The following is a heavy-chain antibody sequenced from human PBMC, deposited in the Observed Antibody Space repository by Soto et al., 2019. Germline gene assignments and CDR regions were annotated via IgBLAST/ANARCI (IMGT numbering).Heavy chain of an antibody. Sequence: PSETLSLTCTVSGGSISSYYWSWIRQPAGKGLEWIGRIYTSGSTNYNPSLKSRVTMSVDTSKNQFSLKLSSVTAADTAVYYCARRVKYGSGRRPAYYFDYWGQGTLVTVSS. CDR2: IYTSGST. D-gene: IGHD3-10*01. V-gene: IGHV4-4*07. CDR3: ARRVKYGSGRRPAYYFDY. CDR1: GGSISSYY. J-gene: IGHJ4*02.